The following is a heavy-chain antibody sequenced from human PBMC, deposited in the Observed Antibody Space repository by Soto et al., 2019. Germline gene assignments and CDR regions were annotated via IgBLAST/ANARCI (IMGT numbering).Heavy chain of an antibody. J-gene: IGHJ6*02. Sequence: GGSLSLSCASSGFTFSRYAMQWVPQAPGKGPEWVSVISYDGSNKYYADSVKGRFTISRDNSKNTLYLQMNSLRAEEMAVYYCAPDRSYGFFYYGMDVWGQGTRVTGSS. CDR1: GFTFSRYA. D-gene: IGHD5-18*01. CDR2: ISYDGSNK. V-gene: IGHV3-30-3*01. CDR3: APDRSYGFFYYGMDV.